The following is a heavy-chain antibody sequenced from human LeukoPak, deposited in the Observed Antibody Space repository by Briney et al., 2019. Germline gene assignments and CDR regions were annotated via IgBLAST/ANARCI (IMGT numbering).Heavy chain of an antibody. Sequence: ASVKVSCKASRYTFTSYGISWVRQAPGQGREWMGWISAYNGNTNYAQKLQGRVTMTTDTSTSTAYMELRSLRSDDTDVYYCASGYSSGWYTFDYWGQGTLVTVSS. CDR3: ASGYSSGWYTFDY. D-gene: IGHD6-19*01. CDR2: ISAYNGNT. V-gene: IGHV1-18*01. J-gene: IGHJ4*02. CDR1: RYTFTSYG.